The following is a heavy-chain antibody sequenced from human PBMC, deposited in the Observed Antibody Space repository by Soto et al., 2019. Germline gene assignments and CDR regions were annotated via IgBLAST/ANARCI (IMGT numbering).Heavy chain of an antibody. CDR1: GGSISSGGYY. J-gene: IGHJ5*02. D-gene: IGHD6-19*01. V-gene: IGHV4-31*03. CDR3: ARLASGWYYWFDP. CDR2: NYYSGST. Sequence: SETLSLTCTVSGGSISSGGYYWSWIRQHPGKGLEWIGYNYYSGSTYYNPSLKSRVTVSVDTSKNQFSLKLSSVTAADTAVYYCARLASGWYYWFDPWGQGTLVTVSS.